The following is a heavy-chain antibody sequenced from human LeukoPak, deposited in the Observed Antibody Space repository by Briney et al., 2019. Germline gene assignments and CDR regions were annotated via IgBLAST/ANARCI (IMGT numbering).Heavy chain of an antibody. V-gene: IGHV1-69*04. J-gene: IGHJ6*02. CDR3: ASSSSPRYYYYYYGMDV. D-gene: IGHD6-6*01. CDR2: IIPILGIA. Sequence: ASVKVSCKASGGTFSSYAISWVRQAPGQGLEWMGRIIPILGIANYAQKFQGRVTITADKSTSTPYMELSSLRSEDTAVYYCASSSSPRYYYYYYGMDVWGQGTTVTVSS. CDR1: GGTFSSYA.